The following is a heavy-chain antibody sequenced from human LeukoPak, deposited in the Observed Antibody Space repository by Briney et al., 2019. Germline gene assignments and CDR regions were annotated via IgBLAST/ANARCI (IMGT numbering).Heavy chain of an antibody. V-gene: IGHV3-30*02. J-gene: IGHJ5*02. Sequence: GGSLRLSCAASGFTFTTYGMHWVRQAPGKGLEWVAFIRSDGNNKYYADSVKGRFIISRDNSKNTLYLQMNSLRSEDTAVYYCAKDRDLASWGQGTLVTVSS. CDR2: IRSDGNNK. CDR1: GFTFTTYG. CDR3: AKDRDLAS.